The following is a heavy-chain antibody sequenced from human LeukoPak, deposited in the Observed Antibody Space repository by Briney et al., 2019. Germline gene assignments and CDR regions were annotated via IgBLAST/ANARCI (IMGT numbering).Heavy chain of an antibody. CDR2: MNPTNGNT. Sequence: GASVKVSCKSSGYTFTSYDINWVRQATGQGLEWMGWMNPTNGNTGYAQKFQGRVTMTRDTSISTAYMELSSLSSEDTAVYYCARGPATTTWTLAMIGLDNWGPGTLVTVSS. V-gene: IGHV1-8*01. D-gene: IGHD6-25*01. CDR3: ARGPATTTWTLAMIGLDN. J-gene: IGHJ4*02. CDR1: GYTFTSYD.